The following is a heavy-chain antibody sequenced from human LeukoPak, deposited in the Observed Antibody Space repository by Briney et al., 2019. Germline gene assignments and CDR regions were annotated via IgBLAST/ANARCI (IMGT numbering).Heavy chain of an antibody. CDR2: ISSSSSYI. CDR1: GFTFSSYS. V-gene: IGHV3-21*04. D-gene: IGHD3-16*02. J-gene: IGHJ3*02. CDR3: ARESFPVPFDI. Sequence: GGSLRLSCAASGFTFSSYSMNWVRQAPGKGLEWVSSISSSSSYIYYADSVKGRFTISRDNSKNTLYLQMNSLRAEDTAVYYCARESFPVPFDIWGQGTMVTVSS.